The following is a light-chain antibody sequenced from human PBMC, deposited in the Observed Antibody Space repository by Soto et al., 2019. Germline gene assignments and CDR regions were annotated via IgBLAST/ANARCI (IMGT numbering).Light chain of an antibody. CDR1: QTISSW. V-gene: IGKV1-5*03. CDR2: KAS. CDR3: QKYNGGQWT. J-gene: IGKJ1*01. Sequence: DIQMTQSPSTLSGSVGDRVTITCRASQTISSWLAWYQQKPGKAPKLLIYKASTLKSGVPSRFSGSGSGTEFTLTIGSLQPEDVATYYCQKYNGGQWTFGQGTKV.